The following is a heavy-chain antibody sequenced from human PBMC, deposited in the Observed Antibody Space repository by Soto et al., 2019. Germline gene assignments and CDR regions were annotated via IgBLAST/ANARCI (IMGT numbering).Heavy chain of an antibody. CDR1: GGSFSGYY. CDR3: ARGPPPYSCARFVS. Sequence: QVQLQQWGAGLLKPSETLSLTCAVYGGSFSGYYWSWIRQPPGKGLEWIGEINHSGSTNSNPSLKSRGTISVDTSKNQFSLKLSSVTAADTAVYYCARGPPPYSCARFVSWGQGTLVTFSS. V-gene: IGHV4-34*01. D-gene: IGHD6-25*01. CDR2: INHSGST. J-gene: IGHJ4*02.